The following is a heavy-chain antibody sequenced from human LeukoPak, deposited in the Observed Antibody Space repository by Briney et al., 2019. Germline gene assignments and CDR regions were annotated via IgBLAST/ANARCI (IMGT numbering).Heavy chain of an antibody. J-gene: IGHJ3*02. CDR1: GFTLSSYW. D-gene: IGHD3-22*01. Sequence: PGGSLRLSCEASGFTLSSYWMTWVRQAPGMGLEWVANIRRDGSVQHYLDSVEGRFTISRDNTKNSLYLQMNSLRAEDTAGYYCARDSNPQSSGYYFDAFDMWGQGTMVTVSS. V-gene: IGHV3-7*01. CDR2: IRRDGSVQ. CDR3: ARDSNPQSSGYYFDAFDM.